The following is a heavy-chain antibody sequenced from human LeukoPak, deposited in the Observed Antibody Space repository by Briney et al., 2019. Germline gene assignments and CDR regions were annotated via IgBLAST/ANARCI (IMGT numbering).Heavy chain of an antibody. Sequence: PGGSLRLSCAASAFTFSSHDIHWVRQAPGKGLEHVSVISSNGGITYYTNSVKGRLTISRDNSKNTLYLQMGSLRAEDTAVYYCARYSSSSLDYWGQGTLVTVSS. CDR1: AFTFSSHD. CDR2: ISSNGGIT. J-gene: IGHJ4*02. CDR3: ARYSSSSLDY. D-gene: IGHD6-6*01. V-gene: IGHV3-64*01.